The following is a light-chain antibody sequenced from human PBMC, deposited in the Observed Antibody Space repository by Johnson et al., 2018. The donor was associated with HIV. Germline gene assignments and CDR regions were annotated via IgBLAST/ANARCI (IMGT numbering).Light chain of an antibody. CDR2: ENN. V-gene: IGLV1-51*02. Sequence: QSVLTQPPSVSAAPGQKVTISCSGSSSDMGNYAVSWYQQLPGTAPKLLIYENNKRPSGIPDRFPGSKSATSAALGITGPQPGDEADYYCGTCDSSLCGYVFGTGTKVPVL. CDR1: SSDMGNYA. J-gene: IGLJ1*01. CDR3: GTCDSSLCGYV.